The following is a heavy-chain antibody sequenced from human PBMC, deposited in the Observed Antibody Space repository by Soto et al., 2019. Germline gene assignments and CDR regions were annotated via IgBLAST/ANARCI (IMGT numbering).Heavy chain of an antibody. J-gene: IGHJ3*02. D-gene: IGHD3-10*01. CDR1: GFTLSNAW. CDR2: IKSKTDGGTT. CDR3: TTGLVRGPGAFDI. V-gene: IGHV3-15*01. Sequence: GGSLRLSCAASGFTLSNAWMSWVRQAPGKGLEWVGRIKSKTDGGTTDYAAPVKGRFTISRDDSKNTLYLQMNSLKTEDTAVYYCTTGLVRGPGAFDIWGQGTMVTVS.